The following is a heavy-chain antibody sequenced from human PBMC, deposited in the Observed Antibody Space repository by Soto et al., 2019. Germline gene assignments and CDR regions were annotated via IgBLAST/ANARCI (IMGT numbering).Heavy chain of an antibody. CDR3: ARVASYYDSGTVGNGMDV. D-gene: IGHD3-10*01. V-gene: IGHV3-33*01. J-gene: IGHJ6*02. CDR2: IWYDGSNK. Sequence: QVQLVESGGGVVQPGRSLRLSCAASGFTFSSYGMHWVRQAPGKGLEWVAVIWYDGSNKYYADSVKGRFTISRDNSKNTLYLQMNSLRAEDTAVYYCARVASYYDSGTVGNGMDVWGQGTTVTVSS. CDR1: GFTFSSYG.